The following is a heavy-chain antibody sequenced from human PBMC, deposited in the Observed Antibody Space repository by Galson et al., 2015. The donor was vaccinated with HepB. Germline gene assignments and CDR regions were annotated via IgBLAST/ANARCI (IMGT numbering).Heavy chain of an antibody. CDR3: ARDRKDFWSGFEN. J-gene: IGHJ4*02. D-gene: IGHD3-3*01. Sequence: SLRLSCAVSGFTVSDKYMSWFRQAPGKGLEWVSVMYRSGSTYYADSVKGRFTISRDSFKHTLYLQMDSLRAEDTAVYYCARDRKDFWSGFENWGQGTLVTVSS. CDR2: MYRSGST. CDR1: GFTVSDKY. V-gene: IGHV3-66*01.